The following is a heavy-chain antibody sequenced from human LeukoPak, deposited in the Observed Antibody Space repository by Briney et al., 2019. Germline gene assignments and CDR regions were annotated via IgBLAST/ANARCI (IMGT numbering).Heavy chain of an antibody. CDR1: GGSISNSHYY. J-gene: IGHJ4*02. CDR3: ARGRGDSSGYYYFHY. D-gene: IGHD3-22*01. Sequence: SETLSLTCTVSGGSISNSHYYWGWLRQPPGKGLEWIAHISYSGSTYYNPSLRSRVTISVDTSKNQFSLKLSSVTAADTAVYYCARGRGDSSGYYYFHYWGQGTLVTVSS. CDR2: ISYSGST. V-gene: IGHV4-39*01.